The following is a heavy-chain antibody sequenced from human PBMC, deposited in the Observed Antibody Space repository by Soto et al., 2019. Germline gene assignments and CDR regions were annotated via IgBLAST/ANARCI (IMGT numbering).Heavy chain of an antibody. Sequence: TVSGGSISSCYWSWIRQPAGKGLEWIGRIYTSGSTNYNPSLKSRVTMSVDTSKNQFSLKLSSVTAADTAVYYCARETISPMVYAFDYWGQGTLVTVSS. CDR2: IYTSGST. CDR1: GGSISSCY. V-gene: IGHV4-4*07. D-gene: IGHD2-8*01. CDR3: ARETISPMVYAFDY. J-gene: IGHJ4*02.